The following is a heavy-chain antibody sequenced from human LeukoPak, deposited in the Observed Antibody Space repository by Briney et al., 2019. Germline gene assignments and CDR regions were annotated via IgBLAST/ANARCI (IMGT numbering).Heavy chain of an antibody. J-gene: IGHJ5*02. CDR2: IWYDGSNK. V-gene: IGHV3-33*06. D-gene: IGHD3-22*01. CDR3: AKEMYYYESSGALNP. CDR1: GFTFSSYA. Sequence: GGSLRLSCAASGFTFSSYAMHWVRQAPGKGLEWVAVIWYDGSNKYYADSVKGRFTISRDNSKNTLYLQMNSLRAEDTAVYYCAKEMYYYESSGALNPWGQGTLVTVSS.